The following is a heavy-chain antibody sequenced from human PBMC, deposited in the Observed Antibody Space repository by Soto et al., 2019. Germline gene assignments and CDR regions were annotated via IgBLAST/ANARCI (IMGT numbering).Heavy chain of an antibody. CDR3: ASSNIAAAGFYYYGMDV. D-gene: IGHD6-13*01. CDR2: IYYSGST. V-gene: IGHV4-59*01. J-gene: IGHJ6*02. Sequence: SATLSLTCTVSGGSITSYYWNWIRQPPGKGLEWIGYIYYSGSTNYNPSLKSRVTISLDTSKNQFSLKLSSVTAADTAVYYCASSNIAAAGFYYYGMDVWGRGTTVT. CDR1: GGSITSYY.